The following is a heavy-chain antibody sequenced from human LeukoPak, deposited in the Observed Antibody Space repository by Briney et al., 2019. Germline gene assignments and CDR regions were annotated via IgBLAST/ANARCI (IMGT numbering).Heavy chain of an antibody. CDR3: ARGHSSGWSPLGD. V-gene: IGHV3-21*01. Sequence: PGGSLRLSCEASGFTFSSYSMNWVRQAPGKGLEWISAISGSSSYIYYADSMKGRCTISRDNAKNSLYLQMSSLRAEDTAVYYCARGHSSGWSPLGDWGQGALVTVSS. D-gene: IGHD6-19*01. CDR1: GFTFSSYS. J-gene: IGHJ4*02. CDR2: ISGSSSYI.